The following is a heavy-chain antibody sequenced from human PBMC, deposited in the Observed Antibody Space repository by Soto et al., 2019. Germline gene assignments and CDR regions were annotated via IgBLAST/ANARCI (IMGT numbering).Heavy chain of an antibody. CDR2: INSDGSST. D-gene: IGHD3-10*01. V-gene: IGHV3-74*01. CDR3: ARDNYGPDY. CDR1: GFPFGSYL. Sequence: GGSLSLSCTASGFPFGSYLMHWVRQAPGKGLVWVSRINSDGSSTSYADSVKGRFTISRDNAKNTLYLQMNSLRAEDTAVYYCARDNYGPDYWGQGTLVTVSS. J-gene: IGHJ4*02.